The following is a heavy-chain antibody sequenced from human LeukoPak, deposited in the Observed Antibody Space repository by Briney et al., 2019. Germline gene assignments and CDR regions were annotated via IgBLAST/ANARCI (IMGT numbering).Heavy chain of an antibody. CDR1: GDSISSSSYY. CDR2: IYYSGST. V-gene: IGHV4-39*01. J-gene: IGHJ6*03. CDR3: AINSGWENYYYYYYMDV. Sequence: PSETLSLTCTVSGDSISSSSYYWGWIRQPPGKGLGWIGSIYYSGSTYYNPSRKSPVTISVDTSKNQFSLNLSSVTAADTAVYYCAINSGWENYYYYYYMDVWGKGTTVTVSS. D-gene: IGHD6-19*01.